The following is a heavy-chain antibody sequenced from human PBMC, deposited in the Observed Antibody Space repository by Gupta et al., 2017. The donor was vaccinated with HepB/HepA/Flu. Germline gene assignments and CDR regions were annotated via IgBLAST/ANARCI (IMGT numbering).Heavy chain of an antibody. CDR2: SGGST. D-gene: IGHD2-15*01. J-gene: IGHJ5*02. V-gene: IGHV1-46*01. Sequence: SGGSTSYAQKFQGRVTMTRDTSTSTVYMELSSLRSEDTAVYYCARGGYCSGVSCQVLGGWFDPWGQGTLVTVSS. CDR3: ARGGYCSGVSCQVLGGWFDP.